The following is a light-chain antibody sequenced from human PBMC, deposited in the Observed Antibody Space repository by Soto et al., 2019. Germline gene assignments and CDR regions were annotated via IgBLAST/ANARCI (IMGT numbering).Light chain of an antibody. V-gene: IGKV3-15*01. J-gene: IGKJ1*01. CDR1: QSVSGY. Sequence: EIVMTQSPATLSVSQGERATLSCRASQSVSGYLAWYQQKPGQAPRLLIYGASTRATGIPARFSGSGSGTEFTLTISSLQSEDSAVYYCQQYNNWPPRTFGQGTKVEIK. CDR3: QQYNNWPPRT. CDR2: GAS.